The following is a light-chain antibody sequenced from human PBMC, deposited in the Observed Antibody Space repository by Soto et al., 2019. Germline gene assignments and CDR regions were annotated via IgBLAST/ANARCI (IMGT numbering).Light chain of an antibody. CDR3: ASWDDSLNGPV. CDR1: SSNVGGNP. Sequence: QSVLTQPPSASGTPGQRVTISCSGSSSNVGGNPVNWYQHVPTTAPKLLIYTNTQRPSGVPDRFSGSRSGTSASLAISGLQSEDDADYYCASWDDSLNGPVFGTGTKLTVL. J-gene: IGLJ1*01. V-gene: IGLV1-44*01. CDR2: TNT.